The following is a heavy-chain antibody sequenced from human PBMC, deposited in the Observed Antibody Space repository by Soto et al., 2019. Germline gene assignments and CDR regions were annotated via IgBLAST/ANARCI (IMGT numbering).Heavy chain of an antibody. CDR3: ARERSAAGAGWFDP. J-gene: IGHJ5*02. D-gene: IGHD6-13*01. CDR2: MNPNSGNT. Sequence: QVQLVQSGAEVKKPGASVKVSCKASGYTFTSYDINWVRQATGQGLEWMGWMNPNSGNTDYAQKCQGRGTMTRNTSISTAYMELSSLRSEDTAVYYCARERSAAGAGWFDPWGQGTLVTVSS. CDR1: GYTFTSYD. V-gene: IGHV1-8*01.